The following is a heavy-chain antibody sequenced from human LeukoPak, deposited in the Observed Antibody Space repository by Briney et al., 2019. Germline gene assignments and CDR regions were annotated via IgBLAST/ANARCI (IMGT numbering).Heavy chain of an antibody. D-gene: IGHD4-17*01. V-gene: IGHV3-48*03. J-gene: IGHJ4*02. CDR1: GFTFSSYE. CDR3: ARGKGYADYI. Sequence: GGSLRLSCAASGFTFSSYEMKWVRQAPGKGLEWVSYISNSGSARNYADSVKGRFTISRDNAKNSLYLQMNSLRAEDTAVYYCARGKGYADYIGGQGTLVTVSS. CDR2: ISNSGSAR.